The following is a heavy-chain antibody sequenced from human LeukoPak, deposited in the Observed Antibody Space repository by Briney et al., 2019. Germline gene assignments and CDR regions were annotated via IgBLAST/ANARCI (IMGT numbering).Heavy chain of an antibody. CDR3: ARGGAPFDY. CDR1: GFPFGSYD. CDR2: SPFDGPSK. D-gene: IGHD1-26*01. Sequence: TGGSLRLSCAASGFPFGSYDMHWVRQAPGKGLEWVAVSPFDGPSKYNSDSVKGRFTISRDTSKSTLYLQMNSLTTADTAVYYCARGGAPFDYWGQGTQVAVSA. V-gene: IGHV3-30*14. J-gene: IGHJ4*02.